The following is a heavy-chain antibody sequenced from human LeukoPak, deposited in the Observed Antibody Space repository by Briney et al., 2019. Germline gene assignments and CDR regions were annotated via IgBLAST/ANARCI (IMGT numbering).Heavy chain of an antibody. CDR3: AREGASSSSSLIYYYYYGMDV. D-gene: IGHD6-6*01. Sequence: GGSLRLSCAASGFTFDDYGMSWVRQAPGRGLSWVLGINWIGGSTGYADSVKGRFTISRDNAKNSLYLQMNSLRAEDTALYYCAREGASSSSSLIYYYYYGMDVWGQGTTVTVSS. CDR2: INWIGGST. CDR1: GFTFDDYG. J-gene: IGHJ6*02. V-gene: IGHV3-20*04.